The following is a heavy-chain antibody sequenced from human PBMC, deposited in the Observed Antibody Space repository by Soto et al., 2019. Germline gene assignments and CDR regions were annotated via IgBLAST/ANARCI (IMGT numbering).Heavy chain of an antibody. CDR1: GGSISSYY. CDR3: ARGLLGAIFGVVRYMDV. D-gene: IGHD3-3*01. V-gene: IGHV4-59*01. CDR2: IYYSGST. J-gene: IGHJ6*03. Sequence: SELLSVTWTVSGGSISSYYWSWIRQPPGKGLEWIGYIYYSGSTNYNPSLKSRVTISVDTSKNQFSLKLSSVTAADTAVYYCARGLLGAIFGVVRYMDVWGKGTTVTVSS.